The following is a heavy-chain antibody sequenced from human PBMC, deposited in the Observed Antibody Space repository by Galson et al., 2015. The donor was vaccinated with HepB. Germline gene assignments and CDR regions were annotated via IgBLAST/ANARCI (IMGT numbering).Heavy chain of an antibody. J-gene: IGHJ3*02. Sequence: SLRLSCAASGFTFSSYSMNWVRQAPGKGLEWVSSISSSSSYIYYADSVKGRFTISRDNAKNSLYLQMNSLRAEDTAVYYCARRYDSSGYSDAFDIWGRGTMVTVSS. D-gene: IGHD3-22*01. CDR2: ISSSSSYI. CDR1: GFTFSSYS. V-gene: IGHV3-21*01. CDR3: ARRYDSSGYSDAFDI.